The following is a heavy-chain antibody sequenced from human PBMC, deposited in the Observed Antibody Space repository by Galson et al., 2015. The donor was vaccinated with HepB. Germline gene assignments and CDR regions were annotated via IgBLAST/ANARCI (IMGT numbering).Heavy chain of an antibody. D-gene: IGHD6-19*01. Sequence: SLRLSCAASGFTLSSYSMNWVRQAPGKGLELVSSISSSTSNIYSADSVKGRFTISRDTAKDSLYLQMNSLSVKDTAVYYCTTRSGASGWYSYFQHWGQGTLVTVSS. CDR1: GFTLSSYS. CDR3: TTRSGASGWYSYFQH. V-gene: IGHV3-21*04. CDR2: ISSSTSNI. J-gene: IGHJ1*01.